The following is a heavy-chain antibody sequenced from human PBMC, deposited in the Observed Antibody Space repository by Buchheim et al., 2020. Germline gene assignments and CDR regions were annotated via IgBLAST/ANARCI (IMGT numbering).Heavy chain of an antibody. J-gene: IGHJ4*02. CDR1: SASMSNYY. CDR2: IYHSGGI. CDR3: ARGVWANYYDSSGHYIDY. V-gene: IGHV4-59*01. Sequence: QVQLQEPGPGLVKPSAPLSLTCSVSSASMSNYYWSWIRQSPGKGLEWIGYIYHSGGIKYNPSPKRRVTISVDTSKSQFSLKLSSVTAADTAVYYCARGVWANYYDSSGHYIDYWGQGTL. D-gene: IGHD3-22*01.